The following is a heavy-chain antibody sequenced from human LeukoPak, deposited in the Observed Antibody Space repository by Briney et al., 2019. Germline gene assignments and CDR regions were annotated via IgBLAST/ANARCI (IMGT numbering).Heavy chain of an antibody. D-gene: IGHD3-10*01. CDR1: GYTFTSYY. Sequence: ASVKVSCKASGYTFTSYYMHWVRQAPGQGLEWMGIINLSGGSTSYEQKFQGRVTMTRDTSTSTVYMELSSLRSEDTAVYYCARDKKLMYYYGPTIIGAPGYWGQGTLVTVSS. V-gene: IGHV1-46*01. J-gene: IGHJ4*02. CDR2: INLSGGST. CDR3: ARDKKLMYYYGPTIIGAPGY.